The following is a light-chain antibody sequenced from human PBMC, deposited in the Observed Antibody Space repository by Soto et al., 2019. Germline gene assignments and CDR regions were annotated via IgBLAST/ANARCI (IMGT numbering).Light chain of an antibody. CDR3: ETWDSNTFVV. J-gene: IGLJ2*01. V-gene: IGLV4-60*03. Sequence: QSVLTQSSSASASLGSSVKLTCTLSSGYSTYIIAWHQQQPGKAPRYLMKVERNGSYNKGSGVPDRFSGSSSGADRYLTISNLQSEDEADYYCETWDSNTFVVFGGGTKLTVL. CDR1: SGYSTYI. CDR2: VERNGSY.